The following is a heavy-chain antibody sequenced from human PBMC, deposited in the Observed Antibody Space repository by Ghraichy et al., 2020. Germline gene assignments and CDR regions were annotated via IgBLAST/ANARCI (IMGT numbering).Heavy chain of an antibody. J-gene: IGHJ6*02. Sequence: ESLNISCAASGFTFDDYTMHWVRQAPGKGLEWVSLITWNGGDTSYADSVRGRFTISRDNSKNSLYLQMNSLRTEDTALYYCVKDNMYYDSRGYYSYYYGLDVWGQGTTVTVS. D-gene: IGHD3-22*01. CDR2: ITWNGGDT. CDR3: VKDNMYYDSRGYYSYYYGLDV. CDR1: GFTFDDYT. V-gene: IGHV3-43*01.